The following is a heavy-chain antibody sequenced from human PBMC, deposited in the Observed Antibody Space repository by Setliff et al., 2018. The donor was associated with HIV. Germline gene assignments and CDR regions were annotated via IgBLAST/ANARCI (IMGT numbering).Heavy chain of an antibody. Sequence: SETLSLTCTVSDASISNYHWSWIRQPPGKGLEWIGYIYYSGSTNYNPSLKSRVTISIDTSTNQFSLKLSSVTAADTAVYYCARSLYVLLWFGELSPYGAFDIWGQGTTVTVS. CDR2: IYYSGST. CDR1: DASISNYH. V-gene: IGHV4-59*12. J-gene: IGHJ3*02. D-gene: IGHD3-10*01. CDR3: ARSLYVLLWFGELSPYGAFDI.